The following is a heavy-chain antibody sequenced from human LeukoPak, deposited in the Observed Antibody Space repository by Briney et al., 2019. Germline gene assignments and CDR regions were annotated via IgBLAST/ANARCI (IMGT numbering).Heavy chain of an antibody. D-gene: IGHD1-26*01. Sequence: PGGALRLSCAASGFTFSSYAMHWVRQAPGKGLGGGAVISYDGGNKYYADSVKGRFTISRDNSKNTLYLQMNSLRAEDTAVYYCAREGELLRSGYFDYWGQGTLVTVSS. J-gene: IGHJ4*02. CDR3: AREGELLRSGYFDY. CDR2: ISYDGGNK. CDR1: GFTFSSYA. V-gene: IGHV3-30*04.